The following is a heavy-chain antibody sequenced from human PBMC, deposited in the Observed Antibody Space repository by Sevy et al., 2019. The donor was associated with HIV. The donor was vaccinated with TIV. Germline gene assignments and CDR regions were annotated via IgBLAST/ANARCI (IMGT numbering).Heavy chain of an antibody. Sequence: SETLSLTCTVSGDSVSTSNKFWGWIRQPPGKGLEWIGSIHLTLSTFYNPSLKSRVIISEDTSKNQFSLRLSSVSAADTAVYYCARTQDGVGSVQGDSTSYPYAGDHYFDRWGRGTLVTVS. CDR2: IHLTLST. CDR3: ARTQDGVGSVQGDSTSYPYAGDHYFDR. CDR1: GDSVSTSNKF. D-gene: IGHD2-8*01. J-gene: IGHJ4*02. V-gene: IGHV4-39*01.